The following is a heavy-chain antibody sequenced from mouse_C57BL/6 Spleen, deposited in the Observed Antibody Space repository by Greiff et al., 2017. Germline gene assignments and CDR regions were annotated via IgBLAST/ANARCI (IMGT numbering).Heavy chain of an antibody. D-gene: IGHD4-1*01. J-gene: IGHJ2*01. V-gene: IGHV1-26*01. CDR1: GYTFTDYY. CDR3: ARGEAGTFLDY. Sequence: EVQLQQSGPELVKPGASVKISCKASGYTFTDYYMNWVKQSHGKSLEWIGDINPNNGGTSYNQKFKGKATLTVDKSSSTAYMELRSLTSEDSAVSYCARGEAGTFLDYWGQGTTLTVSS. CDR2: INPNNGGT.